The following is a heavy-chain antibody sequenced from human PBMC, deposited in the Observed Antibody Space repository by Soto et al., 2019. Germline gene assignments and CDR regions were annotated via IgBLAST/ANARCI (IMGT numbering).Heavy chain of an antibody. D-gene: IGHD2-2*01. CDR3: ARSVVVVPAAIRFDY. J-gene: IGHJ4*02. Sequence: QVQLQQWGAGLLKPSETLSLTCAVYGGSFSGYYWSWIRQLPGKGLEWIGEINHSGSTNYNPSLKSRVTISVDTSKNQFSLKLSSVTAADTAVYYCARSVVVVPAAIRFDYWGQGTLVTVSS. V-gene: IGHV4-34*01. CDR1: GGSFSGYY. CDR2: INHSGST.